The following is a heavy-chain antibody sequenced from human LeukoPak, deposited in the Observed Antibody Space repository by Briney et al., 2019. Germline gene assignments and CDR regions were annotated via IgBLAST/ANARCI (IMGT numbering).Heavy chain of an antibody. Sequence: SETLSLTCTVSGGSISSYYWSWIRQPPGKGLEWIGYIYYSGSANYNPSLKSRVTISVDTSKNQFSLKLSSVTAADTAVYYCARRGYCSSTSCYGPYGMDVWGQGTTVTVSS. V-gene: IGHV4-59*01. CDR2: IYYSGSA. CDR3: ARRGYCSSTSCYGPYGMDV. D-gene: IGHD2-2*01. CDR1: GGSISSYY. J-gene: IGHJ6*02.